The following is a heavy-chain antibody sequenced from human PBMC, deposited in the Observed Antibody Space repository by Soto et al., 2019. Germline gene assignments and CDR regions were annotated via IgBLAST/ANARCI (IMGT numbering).Heavy chain of an antibody. J-gene: IGHJ6*02. CDR2: ISGSSGYT. Sequence: QEQLVESGGGLVKPGGSLRLSCAASGFTFSDSYMSWVRQAPGKGLEWVAYISGSSGYTGYADSVKGRFTISRDNAKNSMYLQMNSLRAEDTAVYYCAKERGGDGPPDVWGQGTTVTVSS. CDR3: AKERGGDGPPDV. V-gene: IGHV3-11*06. CDR1: GFTFSDSY. D-gene: IGHD3-16*01.